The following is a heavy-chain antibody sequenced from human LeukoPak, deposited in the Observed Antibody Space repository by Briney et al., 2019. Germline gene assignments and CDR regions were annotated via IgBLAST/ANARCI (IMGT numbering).Heavy chain of an antibody. V-gene: IGHV3-21*01. CDR2: ISSSSSYI. J-gene: IGHJ5*02. Sequence: GGSLRLSCAASGFTFSSYSMNWVRQAPGKGLEWVSSISSSSSYIYYADSVKGRFTISRDNAKNSLYLQMNSLRAEDTAVYYCTRDVIEQWLVSVNWFDPWGQGTLVTVSS. D-gene: IGHD6-19*01. CDR3: TRDVIEQWLVSVNWFDP. CDR1: GFTFSSYS.